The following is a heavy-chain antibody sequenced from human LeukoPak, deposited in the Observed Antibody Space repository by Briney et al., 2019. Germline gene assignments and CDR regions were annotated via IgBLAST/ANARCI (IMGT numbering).Heavy chain of an antibody. J-gene: IGHJ3*02. Sequence: GASVKVSCKASGYTFINYGITWVRQAPGQGLEWMGWISAYNGNTNYAQKLQGRVTMTTDTSTSTAYMELRSLRSDDTAVYYCARDATGVVVVAAGSTSGQPNTPCDIWGQGTMVTVSS. V-gene: IGHV1-18*01. CDR3: ARDATGVVVVAAGSTSGQPNTPCDI. CDR2: ISAYNGNT. CDR1: GYTFINYG. D-gene: IGHD2-15*01.